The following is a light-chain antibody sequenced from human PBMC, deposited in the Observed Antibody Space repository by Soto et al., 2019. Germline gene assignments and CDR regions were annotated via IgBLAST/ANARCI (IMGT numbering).Light chain of an antibody. V-gene: IGLV2-14*01. Sequence: QSALTQPASVSGSPGQSITISCTGTSSDVGGYNYVSWYQQHPGKAPKLMIYEVSNRPSGVSNGFSGSKSGNTASLTISGLQGEDEADYYCSSFTSINTWVFGGGTKLTVL. J-gene: IGLJ3*02. CDR2: EVS. CDR3: SSFTSINTWV. CDR1: SSDVGGYNY.